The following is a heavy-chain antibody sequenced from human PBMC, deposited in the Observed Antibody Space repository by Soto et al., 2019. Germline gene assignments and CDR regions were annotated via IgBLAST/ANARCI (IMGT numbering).Heavy chain of an antibody. CDR1: GFTFSSYA. CDR3: ANKGATSWDLWPLYFDY. J-gene: IGHJ4*02. D-gene: IGHD1-26*01. Sequence: EVQLLESGGGLVQPGGSLRLSCAASGFTFSSYAMSWVRQAPGKGLEWVSAISGSGGSTYYADSVKGRFTISRDNSKNTLYLQMNSLRAEDTAVYYCANKGATSWDLWPLYFDYWGQGTLVTVSS. V-gene: IGHV3-23*01. CDR2: ISGSGGST.